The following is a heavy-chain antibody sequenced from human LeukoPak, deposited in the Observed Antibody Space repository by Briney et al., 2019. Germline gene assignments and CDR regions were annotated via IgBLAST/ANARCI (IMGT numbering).Heavy chain of an antibody. Sequence: ASVKVSCKASGYSFTNYVINWVRQVPGQGLEWIGWISPYNGNTDYAQKLQGRVTLTTDTSTSTAYMELRSLRSDDTAVYYCARPGTSWYTTYYFDSWDQGTLVTVSS. CDR2: ISPYNGNT. J-gene: IGHJ4*02. V-gene: IGHV1-18*01. D-gene: IGHD6-13*01. CDR3: ARPGTSWYTTYYFDS. CDR1: GYSFTNYV.